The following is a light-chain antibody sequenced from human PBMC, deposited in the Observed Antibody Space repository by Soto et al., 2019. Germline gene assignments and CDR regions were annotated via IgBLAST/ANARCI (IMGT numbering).Light chain of an antibody. CDR2: GTS. J-gene: IGKJ3*01. CDR1: QSVSKY. CDR3: QVRRTWPRVT. Sequence: IVLTQSPATLSLSPGDTATLSCRASQSVSKYLAWYQQKPGQPPRLLIYGTSNRTTSVPARFNGSGSETDFTLTIISLESEDFAVYYCQVRRTWPRVTFGPGTKVDIK. V-gene: IGKV3-11*01.